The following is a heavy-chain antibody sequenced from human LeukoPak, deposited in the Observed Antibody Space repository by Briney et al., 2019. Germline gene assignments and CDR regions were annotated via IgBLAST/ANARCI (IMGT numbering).Heavy chain of an antibody. CDR1: GGPIRSGSYY. V-gene: IGHV4-61*02. D-gene: IGHD3-22*01. J-gene: IGHJ4*02. Sequence: SETLSLTCTVSGGPIRSGSYYWNWVRQPAGKGLEWIGRMYTSGTTNYNPSLKSRVTISVDTSKNQFSLKLSSVTAADTAVYYCARTASGYYLFDYWGQGTLVTVSS. CDR2: MYTSGTT. CDR3: ARTASGYYLFDY.